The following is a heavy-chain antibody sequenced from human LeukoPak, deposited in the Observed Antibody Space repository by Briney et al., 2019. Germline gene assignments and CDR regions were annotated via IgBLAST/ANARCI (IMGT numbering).Heavy chain of an antibody. CDR3: TTGEWELPLDY. D-gene: IGHD1-26*01. CDR2: IKSKTDGGTT. CDR1: GFTVINAG. V-gene: IGHV3-15*01. J-gene: IGHJ4*02. Sequence: PGGCLRLSWAASGFTVINAGRSWFGRAPGKGRNWVGSIKSKTDGGTTDYAAPVKGRFTISRDDSQNTLYLQMTSLNTEDTAVYYCTTGEWELPLDYWGQGTLVTVSS.